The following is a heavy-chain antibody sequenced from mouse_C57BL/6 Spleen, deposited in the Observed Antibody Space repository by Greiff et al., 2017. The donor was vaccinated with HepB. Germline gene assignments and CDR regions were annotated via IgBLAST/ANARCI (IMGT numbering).Heavy chain of an antibody. Sequence: DVMLVESGGGLVKPGGSLKLSCAASGFTFSSYAMSWVRQTPEKRLEWVATISDGGSCTYYPDNVKGRFTISRDNAKNNLYLQMSHLKSEDTAMYYCARQGDYYAMDYWGQGTSVTVSS. V-gene: IGHV5-4*03. CDR3: ARQGDYYAMDY. CDR1: GFTFSSYA. CDR2: ISDGGSCT. J-gene: IGHJ4*01.